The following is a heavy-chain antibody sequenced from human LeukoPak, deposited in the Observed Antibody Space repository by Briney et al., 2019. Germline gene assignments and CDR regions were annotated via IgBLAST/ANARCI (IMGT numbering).Heavy chain of an antibody. D-gene: IGHD2-8*01. J-gene: IGHJ4*02. Sequence: SETLSLTCTVSGYSISSGYYWSWIRQPPGKGLEWIGYIYYSGSTNYNPSLKGRVTISEDTSKNQFSLKVRSVTAADTAVYYCARSVYYFDYWGQGTLVTVSS. CDR2: IYYSGST. CDR1: GYSISSGYY. V-gene: IGHV4-61*01. CDR3: ARSVYYFDY.